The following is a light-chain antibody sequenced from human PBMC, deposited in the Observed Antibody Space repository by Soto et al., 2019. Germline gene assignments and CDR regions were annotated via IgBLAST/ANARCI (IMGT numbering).Light chain of an antibody. CDR3: QVWDSSSDHYV. V-gene: IGLV3-21*02. CDR2: DDN. J-gene: IGLJ1*01. CDR1: DIASKS. Sequence: SYELTQAPSVSVAPGQTSRISCGGNDIASKSVHWSQQKPGQAPVLVVYDDNDRPSGIPERLSGSNSGDTATLTISRVEAGDEADYYCQVWDSSSDHYVFGSGTKVTVL.